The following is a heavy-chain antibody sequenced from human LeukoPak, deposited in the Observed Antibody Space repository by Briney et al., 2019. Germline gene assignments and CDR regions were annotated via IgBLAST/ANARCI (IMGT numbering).Heavy chain of an antibody. D-gene: IGHD3-9*01. CDR1: GYTFTSYG. J-gene: IGHJ3*01. CDR3: ARPDSNHSTDYYDAFDV. V-gene: IGHV1-18*01. Sequence: ASVKVSCKASGYTFTSYGISWVRQAPGQGLEWMGWISAYNGNTNYAQKLQGRVTMTTDTSTSTAYMELRSLRSDDTAVYYCARPDSNHSTDYYDAFDVWGRGTMVTVSS. CDR2: ISAYNGNT.